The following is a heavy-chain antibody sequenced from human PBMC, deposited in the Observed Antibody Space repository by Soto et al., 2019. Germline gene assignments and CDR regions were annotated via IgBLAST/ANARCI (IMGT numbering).Heavy chain of an antibody. V-gene: IGHV3-11*01. CDR3: ASVRGTFDY. CDR2: SSSSGSTI. D-gene: IGHD1-1*01. J-gene: IGHJ4*02. Sequence: GGSLRLSCAASGFTFSDYYMSWIRQAPGKGREWCAYSSSSGSTIYYADSVKGRCTISRDNAKNSLYLHRNSLRAEDTDVYYCASVRGTFDYWGQGTLVTVSS. CDR1: GFTFSDYY.